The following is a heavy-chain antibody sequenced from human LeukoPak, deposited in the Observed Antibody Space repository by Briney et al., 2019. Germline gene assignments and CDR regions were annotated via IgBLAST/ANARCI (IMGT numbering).Heavy chain of an antibody. CDR2: ITRDSGII. Sequence: PGGSLRLSCAASGFSFSSYSMNWVRQAPGKGLEWISYITRDSGIISYADSVKGRFTISRDNAKNSLYLQMSSLRAEDTAAYFCARDLDWAFDYWGQGTLVTVPS. J-gene: IGHJ4*02. CDR3: ARDLDWAFDY. D-gene: IGHD3-9*01. CDR1: GFSFSSYS. V-gene: IGHV3-48*01.